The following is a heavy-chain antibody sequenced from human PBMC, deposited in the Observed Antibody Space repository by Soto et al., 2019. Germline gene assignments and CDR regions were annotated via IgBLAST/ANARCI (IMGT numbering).Heavy chain of an antibody. Sequence: GGSLRLSCAASGFTFKLYTMHWVRQAPGKGLEWVSFCTPSSSSISYADSVEGRFTISRDNARNSLYLQIHNLRAEDTAVYYCARDAASSLDHWRQGTLVTVSS. J-gene: IGHJ4*02. CDR1: GFTFKLYT. CDR2: CTPSSSSI. CDR3: ARDAASSLDH. D-gene: IGHD6-13*01. V-gene: IGHV3-21*01.